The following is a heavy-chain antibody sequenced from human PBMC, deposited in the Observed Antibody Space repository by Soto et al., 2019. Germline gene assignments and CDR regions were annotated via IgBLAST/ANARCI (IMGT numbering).Heavy chain of an antibody. D-gene: IGHD6-13*01. CDR3: ARGGGYSSSWYEPQYYYYYYMDV. V-gene: IGHV1-18*01. CDR1: GYTFTSYG. CDR2: ISAYNGNT. J-gene: IGHJ6*03. Sequence: GASVKVSCKASGYTFTSYGISWVRQAPGQGLEWMGWISAYNGNTNYAQKLQGRVTMTTGTSTSTAYMELRSLRSADTAVYYCARGGGYSSSWYEPQYYYYYYMDVWGKGTTVTVSS.